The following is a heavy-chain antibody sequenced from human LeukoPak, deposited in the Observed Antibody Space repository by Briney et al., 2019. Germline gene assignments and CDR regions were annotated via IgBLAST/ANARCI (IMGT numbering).Heavy chain of an antibody. CDR3: ARASLTVTTFRFDY. J-gene: IGHJ4*02. V-gene: IGHV4-34*01. D-gene: IGHD4-17*01. Sequence: SETLSLTCAVYGGSFSGYYWSWIRQPPGKGLEWIGEINHSGSTNYNPSLKSRVTISVDTSKNQSSLKLSSVTAADTAVYYCARASLTVTTFRFDYWGQGTLVTVSS. CDR2: INHSGST. CDR1: GGSFSGYY.